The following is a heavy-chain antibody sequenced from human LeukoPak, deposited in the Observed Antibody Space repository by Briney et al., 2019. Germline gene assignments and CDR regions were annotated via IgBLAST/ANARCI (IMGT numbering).Heavy chain of an antibody. V-gene: IGHV3-23*01. J-gene: IGHJ4*02. CDR2: ISGSGGST. CDR1: KFTFSSYA. D-gene: IGHD3-3*01. Sequence: GGSLRLSCAASKFTFSSYAMNWVRQASGKGLEWVSGISGSGGSTYYADSVKGRFTISRDNSKNTLYLQMNSLRAEVTAVYYCAKDRYDFWSTYSSNPFDYWGQGTLVTVSS. CDR3: AKDRYDFWSTYSSNPFDY.